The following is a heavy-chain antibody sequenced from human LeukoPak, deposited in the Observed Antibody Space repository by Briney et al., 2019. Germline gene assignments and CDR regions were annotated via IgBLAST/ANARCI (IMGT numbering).Heavy chain of an antibody. J-gene: IGHJ4*02. D-gene: IGHD3-22*01. CDR3: ARRAYYYDSSGYYYGFDY. CDR2: INHSGST. V-gene: IGHV4-34*01. Sequence: PSETLSLTCAVYGGSFSGYYWSWIRQPPGKGLEWIGEINHSGSTNYNPSLKSRGTISVDTSKNQFSLKLSSVTAADTAVYYCARRAYYYDSSGYYYGFDYWGQGTLVTVSS. CDR1: GGSFSGYY.